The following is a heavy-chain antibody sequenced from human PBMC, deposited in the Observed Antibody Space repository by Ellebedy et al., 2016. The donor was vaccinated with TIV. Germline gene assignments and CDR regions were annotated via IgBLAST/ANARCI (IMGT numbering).Heavy chain of an antibody. CDR3: AREYYYKNGGPGNY. Sequence: GESLKISCAASGLTLSTSSMNWVRQSPGKGLEWLSYISASGATIYYADAVKGRFTISRDNARDLLYLQMSSLRAEDTAVYYCAREYYYKNGGPGNYWGQGILVTVSS. V-gene: IGHV3-48*04. J-gene: IGHJ4*02. D-gene: IGHD3-22*01. CDR2: ISASGATI. CDR1: GLTLSTSS.